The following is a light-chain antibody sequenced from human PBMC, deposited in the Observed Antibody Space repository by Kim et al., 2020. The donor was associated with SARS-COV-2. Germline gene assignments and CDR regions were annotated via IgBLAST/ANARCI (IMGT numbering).Light chain of an antibody. Sequence: EVMLTQSPATLPLSPGERATLSCRASHDISVYLAWYQQKPGQAPKVLIYDAINRATGIPARFSASGSGTDFTLTISSLEPEDFAIYYCQQRRQWPITFGQGTRLEIK. CDR1: HDISVY. CDR3: QQRRQWPIT. J-gene: IGKJ5*01. V-gene: IGKV3-11*01. CDR2: DAI.